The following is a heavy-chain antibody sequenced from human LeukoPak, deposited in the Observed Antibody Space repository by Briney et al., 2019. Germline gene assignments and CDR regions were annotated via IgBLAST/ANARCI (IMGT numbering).Heavy chain of an antibody. J-gene: IGHJ4*02. CDR1: GGSIVIRSYY. CDR3: ARHSGMVDRHFAH. CDR2: MSYGGTS. Sequence: SETLSLTCNVSGGSIVIRSYYWGWVRQSPGKGLEWIGSMSYGGTSYYNPSLKSRVTMSVDTSKNTFSLKVTPVTAADTAVYFCARHSGMVDRHFAHWGQGTLVPVSS. V-gene: IGHV4-39*01. D-gene: IGHD3-3*01.